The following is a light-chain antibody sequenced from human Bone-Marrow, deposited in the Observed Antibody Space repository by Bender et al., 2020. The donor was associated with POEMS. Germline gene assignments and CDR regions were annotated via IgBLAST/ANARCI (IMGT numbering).Light chain of an antibody. CDR3: CSFVTSGTSWV. J-gene: IGLJ3*02. V-gene: IGLV2-23*01. CDR1: SSDVGGYNY. CDR2: EGS. Sequence: QSALTQPASVSGSPGQSITISCTGTSSDVGGYNYVSCYHRHPGKAPKLMIYEGSKRPSGVSDRFSGSRSGNTASLTISGLQAEDEADYYCCSFVTSGTSWVFGGVTKLTVL.